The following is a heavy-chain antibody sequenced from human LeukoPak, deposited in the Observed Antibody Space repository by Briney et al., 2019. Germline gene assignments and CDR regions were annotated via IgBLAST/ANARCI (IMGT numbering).Heavy chain of an antibody. J-gene: IGHJ4*02. Sequence: GGSLRLSCAASGFTFSSYGMHWVRQAPGKGLEWVAVIWYDGSNKYYADSVKGRFTISRDNSKNTLYPQMNSLRAEDTAVYYCARDTGYSSGWYDYWGQGTLVTVSS. CDR1: GFTFSSYG. CDR2: IWYDGSNK. D-gene: IGHD6-19*01. CDR3: ARDTGYSSGWYDY. V-gene: IGHV3-33*01.